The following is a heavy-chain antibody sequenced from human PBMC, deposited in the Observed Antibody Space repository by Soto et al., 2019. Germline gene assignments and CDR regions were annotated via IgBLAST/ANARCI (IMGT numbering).Heavy chain of an antibody. V-gene: IGHV4-4*02. CDR2: VFHTGTT. CDR3: ARSAGWYAVHS. J-gene: IGHJ4*02. CDR1: GDSVSSPYY. D-gene: IGHD6-19*01. Sequence: QVQLQESGPGLVKPSGTLSLTCAVSGDSVSSPYYWCWVRQPPGKGLEWIGEVFHTGTTSYNPSLRSRVTISMDKSNNQFSLDLRSVTAAHTAVYYCARSAGWYAVHSWGPGTLVIVSS.